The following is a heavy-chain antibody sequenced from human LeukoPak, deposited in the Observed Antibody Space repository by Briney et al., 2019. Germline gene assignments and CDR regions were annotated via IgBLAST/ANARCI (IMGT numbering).Heavy chain of an antibody. CDR3: AKEGPLTGTDPFDY. CDR2: IWYDGTNK. J-gene: IGHJ4*02. D-gene: IGHD1-7*01. Sequence: QPGRSLRLSCAVSGFTFSDYGMHWVRQAPGKGLEWVAVIWYDGTNKYYADSVEGRFTISRDNSKNTLYLQMNSLRAEDTAVYYCAKEGPLTGTDPFDYWGQGTLVTVSS. V-gene: IGHV3-33*06. CDR1: GFTFSDYG.